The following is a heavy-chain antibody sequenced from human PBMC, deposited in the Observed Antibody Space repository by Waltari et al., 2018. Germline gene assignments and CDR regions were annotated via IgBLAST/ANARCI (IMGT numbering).Heavy chain of an antibody. J-gene: IGHJ4*02. CDR3: AREPRYYYDSSGYLGYYFDY. CDR2: IYHSGST. V-gene: IGHV4-38-2*02. Sequence: QVQLQESGPGLVKPSETLSLTCAVSGYSISSGYYWGWIRQPPGKGLEWIGSIYHSGSTYYNPSLKSRVTISVDTSKNQFSLKLSSVTAADTAVYYCAREPRYYYDSSGYLGYYFDYWGQGTLVTVSS. CDR1: GYSISSGYY. D-gene: IGHD3-22*01.